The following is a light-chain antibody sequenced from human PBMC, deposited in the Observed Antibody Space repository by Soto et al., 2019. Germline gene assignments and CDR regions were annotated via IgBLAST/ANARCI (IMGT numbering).Light chain of an antibody. Sequence: EKVMTQSPATLSVSPGERATLSCRASQSVGSDLAWYQQKPGQPPRLLIYDASTRATGIPSRFSGSGSGTEFTLTISSLQPDDFATYYCQQYNSYSRTFGQGTKVDIK. J-gene: IGKJ1*01. CDR2: DAS. CDR1: QSVGSD. CDR3: QQYNSYSRT. V-gene: IGKV3-15*01.